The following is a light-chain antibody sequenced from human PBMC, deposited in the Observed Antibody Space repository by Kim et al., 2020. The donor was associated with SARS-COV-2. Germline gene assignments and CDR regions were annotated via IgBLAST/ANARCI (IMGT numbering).Light chain of an antibody. CDR2: DTS. Sequence: GTVTSSCGTIHGAVTSGHYPYWFQPKPGPTPRTLIYDTSSKRSRAPTRFSGSLPGGKATLTLSGAEPDDEADYYCLLSYSGARIFGGGTKLTVL. V-gene: IGLV7-46*01. J-gene: IGLJ2*01. CDR3: LLSYSGARI. CDR1: HGAVTSGHY.